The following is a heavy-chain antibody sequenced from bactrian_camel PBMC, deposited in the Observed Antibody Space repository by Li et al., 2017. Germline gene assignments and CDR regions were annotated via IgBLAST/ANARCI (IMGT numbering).Heavy chain of an antibody. CDR1: GFTFSNTA. Sequence: HVQLVESGGGLVQPGGSLRLSCAASGFTFSNTAMSWVRQAPGKGLEWVSVMISTGGRPYYADSVKGRFTISKDSAENTLYLQMNSLKPEDTAMYYCVKASNDGFGCCVGQGTQVTVS. CDR2: MISTGGRP. D-gene: IGHD1*01. V-gene: IGHV3S37*01. J-gene: IGHJ4*01.